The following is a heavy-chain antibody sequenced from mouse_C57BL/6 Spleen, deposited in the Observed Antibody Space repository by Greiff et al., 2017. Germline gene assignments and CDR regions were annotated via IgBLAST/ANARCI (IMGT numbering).Heavy chain of an antibody. CDR1: GYTFTSYW. CDR3: ARSPYYSNWYFDV. D-gene: IGHD2-5*01. V-gene: IGHV1-64*01. CDR2: IHPNSGST. J-gene: IGHJ1*03. Sequence: QVQLQQPGAELVKPGASVKLSCKASGYTFTSYWMHWVKQRPGQGLEWIGVIHPNSGSTNYNEKFKSKATLTVDKSSSTAYMQLSSLTSEDSAVYYCARSPYYSNWYFDVWGTGTTVTVSS.